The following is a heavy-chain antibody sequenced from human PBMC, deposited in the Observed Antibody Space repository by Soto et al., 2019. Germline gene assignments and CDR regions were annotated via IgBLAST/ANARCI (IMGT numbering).Heavy chain of an antibody. Sequence: QVQLQQSGPGLVKPSQTLSLTCAISGESVSTNSATWDWIRQSPSRGLEWLGRTYYRAKWYNDYAVSVKGRXTXNXXTSNNQLPLQLTSVTPDDTAVYYCARLIGDSWLDSWGQGTLVTVSS. CDR1: GESVSTNSAT. V-gene: IGHV6-1*01. J-gene: IGHJ5*01. CDR3: ARLIGDSWLDS. CDR2: TYYRAKWYN. D-gene: IGHD2-8*01.